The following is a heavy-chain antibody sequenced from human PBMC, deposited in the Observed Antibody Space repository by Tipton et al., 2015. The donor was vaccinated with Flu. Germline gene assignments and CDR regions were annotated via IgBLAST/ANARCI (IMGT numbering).Heavy chain of an antibody. CDR1: GGSISDYY. D-gene: IGHD3-10*01. Sequence: TLSLTCSLSGGSISDYYYTWIRQPPGKGLEWIGSIFYTGNTDYSPSLKSRVTISLDTSKNQFSLKMSSVTAADTAVYYCARFSVRGESDYWGQGTLVTVSS. J-gene: IGHJ4*02. CDR2: IFYTGNT. CDR3: ARFSVRGESDY. V-gene: IGHV4-59*12.